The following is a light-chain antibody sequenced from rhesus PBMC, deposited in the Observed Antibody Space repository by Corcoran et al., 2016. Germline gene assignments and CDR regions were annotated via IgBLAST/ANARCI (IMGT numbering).Light chain of an antibody. CDR2: AAS. Sequence: DIQMSQSPSSLSASVGDKVTITCRASQGISNALAWYQQNTGKAPKLLIYAASSLESGVPSRFSGSRSGTDFTLTISSLQPEDFATYYCQQGYSTPRTFGQGTKVEIK. CDR3: QQGYSTPRT. V-gene: IGKV1-33*02. CDR1: QGISNA. J-gene: IGKJ1*01.